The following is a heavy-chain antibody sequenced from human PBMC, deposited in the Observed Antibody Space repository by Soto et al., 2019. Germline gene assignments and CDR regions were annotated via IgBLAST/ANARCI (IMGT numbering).Heavy chain of an antibody. J-gene: IGHJ6*02. CDR3: ARAVRGYSGYDPHYYYYGMDV. D-gene: IGHD5-12*01. V-gene: IGHV4-59*01. CDR2: IYYSGST. Sequence: SETLSLTCTVSGGSISSYYWSWIRQPPGKGLEWIGYIYYSGSTNYNPSLKSRVTISVDTSKNQFSLKLSSVTAADTAVYYCARAVRGYSGYDPHYYYYGMDVWGQGTTVTVSS. CDR1: GGSISSYY.